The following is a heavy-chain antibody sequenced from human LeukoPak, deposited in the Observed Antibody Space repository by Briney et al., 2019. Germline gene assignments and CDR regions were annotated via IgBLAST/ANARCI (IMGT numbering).Heavy chain of an antibody. Sequence: PGGSLRLSCAASVFSFSSSSMNWVSQAPGKGLEWVSSISGSTSYIYYADSVKGRFTISRDNAKNSLYLQMNSLRAEDTAVYFCASHQNYYYYMDVWGKGTTVTVSS. D-gene: IGHD2-2*01. CDR3: ASHQNYYYYMDV. CDR1: VFSFSSSS. CDR2: ISGSTSYI. J-gene: IGHJ6*03. V-gene: IGHV3-21*01.